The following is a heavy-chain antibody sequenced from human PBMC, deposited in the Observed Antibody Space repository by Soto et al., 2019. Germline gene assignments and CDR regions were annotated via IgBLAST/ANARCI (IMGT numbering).Heavy chain of an antibody. CDR2: VYRRGIT. CDR1: CASVNRETHF. V-gene: IGHV4-61*01. CDR3: AREHMSETCYFDY. J-gene: IGHJ4*02. D-gene: IGHD2-21*01. Sequence: SETLSLPCRVSCASVNRETHFRSWIRQAPGKSLEWFGYVYRRGITNSTPALNSRVFVSADLARNQFSLTLDSVTPADTAVYFCAREHMSETCYFDYCGPGIQVTVSS.